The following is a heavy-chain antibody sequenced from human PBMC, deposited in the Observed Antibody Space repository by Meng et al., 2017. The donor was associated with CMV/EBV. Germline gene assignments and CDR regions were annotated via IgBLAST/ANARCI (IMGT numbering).Heavy chain of an antibody. CDR3: ASRPYNWNYFDY. Sequence: CAASGFTFSRYTVNWVRQAPGKELEWVSSISSSSSYIYYADSVKGRFTISRDNAKNSLYLQMNSLRAEDTAVYYCASRPYNWNYFDYWGQGTLVTVSS. CDR2: ISSSSSYI. J-gene: IGHJ4*02. V-gene: IGHV3-21*01. CDR1: GFTFSRYT. D-gene: IGHD1-20*01.